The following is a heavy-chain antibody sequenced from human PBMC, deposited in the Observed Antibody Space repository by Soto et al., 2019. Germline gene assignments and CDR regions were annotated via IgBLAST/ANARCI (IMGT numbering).Heavy chain of an antibody. V-gene: IGHV1-3*01. J-gene: IGHJ3*02. CDR3: ARNRPYGDDAFDI. D-gene: IGHD7-27*01. Sequence: ASVKVSCKASGYTFTSYAMHWVRQAPGQRLEWMGWINAGNGNTKYSQKFQGRVTITRDTSASTAYMELSSLRSEDTAVYYCARNRPYGDDAFDIWGQGTMVTVSS. CDR1: GYTFTSYA. CDR2: INAGNGNT.